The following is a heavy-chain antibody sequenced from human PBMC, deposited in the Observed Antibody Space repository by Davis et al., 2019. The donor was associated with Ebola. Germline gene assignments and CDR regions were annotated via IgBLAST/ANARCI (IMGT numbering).Heavy chain of an antibody. CDR2: IKQNGSEK. J-gene: IGHJ6*02. Sequence: GESLKISCAASGFTFSSYWMSWVRQAPGKGLEWVANIKQNGSEKYYVDSVKGRFTISRDNAKNSLYLQMNSLRAEDTAVYYCARAVGGFSYGMDVWGQGTTVTVSS. CDR3: ARAVGGFSYGMDV. CDR1: GFTFSSYW. D-gene: IGHD2-15*01. V-gene: IGHV3-7*03.